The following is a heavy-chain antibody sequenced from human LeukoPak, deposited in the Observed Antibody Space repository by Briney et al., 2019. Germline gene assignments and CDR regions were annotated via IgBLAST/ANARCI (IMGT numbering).Heavy chain of an antibody. CDR3: ASENIVGTSGALFDY. CDR2: ITSSASYR. D-gene: IGHD5-12*01. CDR1: GFTFSSYE. J-gene: IGHJ4*02. V-gene: IGHV3-21*01. Sequence: PGGSLRLSCAASGFTFSSYEMNWVRQAPGKGLEWVSSITSSASYRYHSDSVKGRFTISRDNAKNSLYLQMNSLRVEDTAVYYCASENIVGTSGALFDYWGQGTLVTVSS.